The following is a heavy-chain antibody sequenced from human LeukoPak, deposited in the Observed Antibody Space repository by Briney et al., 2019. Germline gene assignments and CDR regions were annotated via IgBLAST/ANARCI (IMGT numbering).Heavy chain of an antibody. CDR1: GGTFSSYA. Sequence: SVKVSCKASGGTFSSYAISWVRQAPGQGLEWMGGIIPIFGTANYAQKFQGRVTITADESTSTAYMELSSLRSEDTVVYYCARSTMVRGSYYYYGMDVWGKGTTVTVSS. J-gene: IGHJ6*04. CDR2: IIPIFGTA. D-gene: IGHD3-10*01. CDR3: ARSTMVRGSYYYYGMDV. V-gene: IGHV1-69*01.